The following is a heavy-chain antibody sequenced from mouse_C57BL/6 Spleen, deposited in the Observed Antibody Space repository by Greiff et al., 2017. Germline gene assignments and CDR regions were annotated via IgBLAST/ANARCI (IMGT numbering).Heavy chain of an antibody. J-gene: IGHJ3*01. CDR1: GFNIKDYY. V-gene: IGHV14-1*01. CDR3: TTLGGYYVAY. CDR2: LDPEDGDT. D-gene: IGHD2-3*01. Sequence: VQLQQSGAELVRPGASVKLSCTASGFNIKDYYMHWVKQRPEQGLEWIGRLDPEDGDTEYAPQFQGKATMTADTSSTTAYLQLSSLTSEDTAVYYCTTLGGYYVAYWGQGTLVTVSA.